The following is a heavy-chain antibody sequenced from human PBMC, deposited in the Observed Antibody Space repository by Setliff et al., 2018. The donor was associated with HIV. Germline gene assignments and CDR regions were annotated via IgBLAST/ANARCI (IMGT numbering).Heavy chain of an antibody. CDR1: GHTFTNYA. J-gene: IGHJ6*03. CDR2: INAGNGNT. D-gene: IGHD4-4*01. V-gene: IGHV1-3*01. Sequence: ASVKVSCKASGHTFTNYAMHWVRQAPGQRLEWMGWINAGNGNTKYSQKIQGRVTMTTDTSTSTVYMELSSLRSEDTAVYYCARDAFDYTAYYYSYMDVWGKGTTVTVSS. CDR3: ARDAFDYTAYYYSYMDV.